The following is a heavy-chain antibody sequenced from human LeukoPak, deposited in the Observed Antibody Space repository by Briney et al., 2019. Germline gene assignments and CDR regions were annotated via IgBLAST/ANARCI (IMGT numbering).Heavy chain of an antibody. D-gene: IGHD3-3*01. CDR1: GYTFTSYG. V-gene: IGHV1-18*01. CDR2: ISAYNGNT. Sequence: GASVKVSCKASGYTFTSYGISWVRLAPGQGLEWMGWISAYNGNTNYAQKLQGRVTMTTDTSTSTAYMELRSLRSDDTAVYYCARVGITTYDYYYYYGMDVWGQGTTVTVSS. J-gene: IGHJ6*02. CDR3: ARVGITTYDYYYYYGMDV.